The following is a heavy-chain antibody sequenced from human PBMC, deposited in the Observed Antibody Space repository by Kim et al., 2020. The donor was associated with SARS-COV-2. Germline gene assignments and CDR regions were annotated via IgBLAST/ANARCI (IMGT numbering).Heavy chain of an antibody. CDR2: T. V-gene: IGHV1-46*01. J-gene: IGHJ4*02. Sequence: TSYAQKFQGRVTMTRDTSTSTVYMELSSLRSEDTAVYYCARGRMVTTPDYWGQGTLVTVSS. D-gene: IGHD4-17*01. CDR3: ARGRMVTTPDY.